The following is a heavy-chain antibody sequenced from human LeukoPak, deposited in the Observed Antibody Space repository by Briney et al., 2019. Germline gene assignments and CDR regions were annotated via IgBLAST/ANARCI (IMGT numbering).Heavy chain of an antibody. CDR3: ARGAASFNWFDP. V-gene: IGHV1-69*04. D-gene: IGHD2-15*01. J-gene: IGHJ5*02. CDR2: IIPIFGIA. Sequence: SVKVSCKASGGTFSSYAISWVRQAPGQGLEWMGRIIPIFGIANYAQKFQGRVTITADKSTSTAYMELSSLRSEDTAVYYCARGAASFNWFDPWVQGTLVTVSS. CDR1: GGTFSSYA.